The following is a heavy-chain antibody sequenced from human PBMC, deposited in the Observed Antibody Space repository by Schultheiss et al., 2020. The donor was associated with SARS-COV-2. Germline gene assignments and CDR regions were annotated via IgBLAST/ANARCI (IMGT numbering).Heavy chain of an antibody. CDR3: ARGEYSDAFDI. CDR1: GGSISSYY. CDR2: IYYSGST. Sequence: SETLSLTCTVSGGSISSYYWSWIRQPPGKGLEWIGYIYYSGSTNYNPSLKSRVTISVDTSKNQFSLKLSSVTAADTAVYYCARGEYSDAFDIWGQGTMVTVSS. V-gene: IGHV4-59*01. D-gene: IGHD2-21*01. J-gene: IGHJ3*02.